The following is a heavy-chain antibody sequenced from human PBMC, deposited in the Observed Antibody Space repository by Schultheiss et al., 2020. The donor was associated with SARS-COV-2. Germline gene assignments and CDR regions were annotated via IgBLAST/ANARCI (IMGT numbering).Heavy chain of an antibody. Sequence: GGSLRLSCAASGFTFRNYGMHWVRQAPGKGLEWVAVSWYDGSNKYHADSVKGRFTIYRDNSINTLYLQMNRLRAEDTAVYYCARDRAIEYGMDVWDQGTTVTVSS. V-gene: IGHV3-33*01. CDR3: ARDRAIEYGMDV. J-gene: IGHJ6*02. D-gene: IGHD2-2*02. CDR1: GFTFRNYG. CDR2: SWYDGSNK.